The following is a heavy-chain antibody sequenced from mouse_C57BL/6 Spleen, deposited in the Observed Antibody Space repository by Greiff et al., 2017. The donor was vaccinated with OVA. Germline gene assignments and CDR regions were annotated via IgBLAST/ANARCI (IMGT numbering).Heavy chain of an antibody. V-gene: IGHV2-6*01. J-gene: IGHJ3*01. CDR3: ATLTGTWFAY. Sequence: VQLQQSGPGLVAPSQSLSITCTVSGFSLTSYGVDWVRQSPGKGLEWLGVIWGVGSTNYNSALKSRLSISKDNSKSQVFLKMNSLQTDDTAMYYCATLTGTWFAYWGQGTLVTVSA. D-gene: IGHD4-1*01. CDR2: IWGVGST. CDR1: GFSLTSYG.